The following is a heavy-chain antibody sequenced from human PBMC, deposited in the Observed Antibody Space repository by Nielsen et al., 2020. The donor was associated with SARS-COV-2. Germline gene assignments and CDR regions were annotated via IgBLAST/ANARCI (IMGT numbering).Heavy chain of an antibody. CDR3: ARGGYSGYDKNNWFDP. J-gene: IGHJ5*02. CDR2: INPNSGGT. V-gene: IGHV1-2*04. D-gene: IGHD5-12*01. Sequence: ASVKVSCKASGYTFIGYYMHWVRQAPGQGLEWMGWINPNSGGTNYAQKFQGWVTMTRDTSISTAYMELSRLRSDDTAVYYCARGGYSGYDKNNWFDPWGQGTLVTVSS. CDR1: GYTFIGYY.